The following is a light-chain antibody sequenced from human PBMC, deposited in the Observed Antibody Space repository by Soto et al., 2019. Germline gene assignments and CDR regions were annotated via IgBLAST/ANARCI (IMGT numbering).Light chain of an antibody. Sequence: DIHLTQSPSXLSSSXXXXXXXTFXXSQGIHIHLAWYQQKPGKAPKLLIDSASTLQSGVPSRFSGSGSGTDFTLTISSLQPEDFATYYCQQSYSTPPITFGQGTRLEIK. CDR3: QQSYSTPPIT. V-gene: IGKV1-39*01. J-gene: IGKJ5*01. CDR1: QGIHIH. CDR2: SAS.